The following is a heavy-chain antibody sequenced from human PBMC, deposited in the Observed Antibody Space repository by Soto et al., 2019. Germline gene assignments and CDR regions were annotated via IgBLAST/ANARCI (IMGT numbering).Heavy chain of an antibody. Sequence: QVRLQESGPGLVKPSQTLSLTCPVSGGSISSGGYYWSWIRQHPGKGLEWIGYIYYSGSTYYNPSLECRVTRTVDRAKNKCSWELSSVTAAHTVVEYGARGVTMVWGVIPTPDCEYGGQGTLVTASS. J-gene: IGHJ4*02. CDR1: GGSISSGGYY. D-gene: IGHD3-10*01. CDR2: IYYSGST. V-gene: IGHV4-31*03. CDR3: ARGVTMVWGVIPTPDCEY.